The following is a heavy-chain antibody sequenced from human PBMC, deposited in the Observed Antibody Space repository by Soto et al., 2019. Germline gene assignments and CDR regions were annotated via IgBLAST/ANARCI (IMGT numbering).Heavy chain of an antibody. CDR3: ARTSRFEY. Sequence: QVQLQQWGAGLLKPSETLSLTCAVYGGSFSGYYWSWVRQPPGKGLEWIGEINHSGRPKYNPSLKSRFTMSVATSRNQFSLKLTSVTAADTAVYYCARTSRFEYWGQGTLVTVSS. V-gene: IGHV4-34*01. CDR1: GGSFSGYY. D-gene: IGHD6-6*01. CDR2: INHSGRP. J-gene: IGHJ4*02.